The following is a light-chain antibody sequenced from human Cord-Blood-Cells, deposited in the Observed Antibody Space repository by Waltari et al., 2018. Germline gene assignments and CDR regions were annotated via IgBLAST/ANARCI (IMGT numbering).Light chain of an antibody. CDR2: DVS. J-gene: IGLJ1*01. V-gene: IGLV2-11*01. CDR1: SSAVGGYNY. CDR3: CSYAGSYTYG. Sequence: QSALTQPRSVSGSPGQSVPISCTGTSSAVGGYNYVSWYQQHPGKAPKLITYDVSKRPAGVPDRLSGSKSGKTASLTISGLQAEEEADYYCCSYAGSYTYGFGTGTKVTVL.